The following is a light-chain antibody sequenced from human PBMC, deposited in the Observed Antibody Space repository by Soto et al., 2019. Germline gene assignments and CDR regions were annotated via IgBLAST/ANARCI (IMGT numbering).Light chain of an antibody. Sequence: DIQMTQSPSSLSASVRDRVTITCQASQDITNYLNWYQQKPGKAPKLLICDASNLEPGVPSRFSGSGSGTDFTFTISSLQPEDIATYYCQKYDNLPFTFGPGTKVDIK. CDR1: QDITNY. J-gene: IGKJ3*01. CDR3: QKYDNLPFT. CDR2: DAS. V-gene: IGKV1-33*01.